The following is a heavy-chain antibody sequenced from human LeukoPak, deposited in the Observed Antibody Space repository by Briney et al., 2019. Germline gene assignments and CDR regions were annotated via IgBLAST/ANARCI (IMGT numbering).Heavy chain of an antibody. V-gene: IGHV3-30*04. J-gene: IGHJ4*02. D-gene: IGHD6-19*01. CDR3: ARALQGLPDY. CDR2: ISYHGDDK. CDR1: GFTFNNHA. Sequence: GGSLRLSCAAAGFTFNNHAMHWVRQAPGKGLEGVAVISYHGDDKYYADSVKGRFTISRDNSKNTLDLQMNSLGGEDTAVYYCARALQGLPDYWGQGTLVTVSS.